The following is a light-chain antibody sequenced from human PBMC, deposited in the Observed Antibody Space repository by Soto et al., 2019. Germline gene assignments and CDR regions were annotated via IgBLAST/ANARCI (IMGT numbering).Light chain of an antibody. CDR2: EVS. CDR1: SSDDGGYNY. J-gene: IGLJ1*01. V-gene: IGLV2-14*01. Sequence: QAVVTQPASVSGAPGQSITISCTGTSSDDGGYNYVSWYQQHPGKAPKLMIYEVSNRPSGVSNRFSGSTSGNTASLTISGLQAEDEADYYCSSYTSSSTPYVFGTGTKVTVL. CDR3: SSYTSSSTPYV.